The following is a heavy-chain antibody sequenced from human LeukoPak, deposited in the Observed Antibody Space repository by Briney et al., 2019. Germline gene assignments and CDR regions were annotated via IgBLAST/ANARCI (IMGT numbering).Heavy chain of an antibody. CDR1: GGTFNSHS. V-gene: IGHV1-69*08. Sequence: SVKVSCKTSGGTFNSHSFGWVRQAPGQGLEWMGRITPVLGTTKYAQRFQGRVTITADKFSTTAYMELSSLRSEDTAIYYCTRVNLRGSNYNWFDPWGQGTLVTVSS. CDR2: ITPVLGTT. J-gene: IGHJ5*02. CDR3: TRVNLRGSNYNWFDP. D-gene: IGHD3-10*01.